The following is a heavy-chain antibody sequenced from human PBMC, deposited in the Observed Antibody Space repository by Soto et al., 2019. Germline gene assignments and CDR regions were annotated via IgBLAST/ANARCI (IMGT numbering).Heavy chain of an antibody. D-gene: IGHD2-21*01. CDR1: GGSISSGGYS. J-gene: IGHJ6*02. CDR3: ARNCGGDCYYGMDV. V-gene: IGHV4-30-2*01. CDR2: TYHSGST. Sequence: SETLSLTCAVSGGSISSGGYSWSWIRQPPGKGLEWIGYTYHSGSTYYNPSLKSRVTVSVDRSKNQFSLKLSSVTAADTAVYYCARNCGGDCYYGMDVWGQGTTVTVSS.